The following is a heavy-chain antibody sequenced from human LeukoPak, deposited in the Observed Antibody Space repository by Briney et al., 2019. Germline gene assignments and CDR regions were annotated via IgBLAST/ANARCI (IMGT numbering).Heavy chain of an antibody. V-gene: IGHV3-64*01. CDR1: GFTLSRHA. Sequence: GGSLRLSCAASGFTLSRHAMHWVRQAPGKGLEFVSAISSNGGSTYYANSVKGRFTISRDSSKNTLYLQMGSLRAEDTAVYYCAKDGGLLWFGELPRTFYYMDVWGKGTTVTVSS. CDR2: ISSNGGST. D-gene: IGHD3-10*01. J-gene: IGHJ6*03. CDR3: AKDGGLLWFGELPRTFYYMDV.